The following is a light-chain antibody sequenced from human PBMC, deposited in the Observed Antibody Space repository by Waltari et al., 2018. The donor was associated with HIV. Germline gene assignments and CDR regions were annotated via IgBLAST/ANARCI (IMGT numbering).Light chain of an antibody. CDR2: CAS. CDR1: QSVSSSY. V-gene: IGKV3-20*01. Sequence: EIVLTQSPGTLSLSPGERATLSCRTSQSVSSSYLAWYQQKPGQAPRLLIYCASSRATGIPDRFSGSGSGTDFTLTISRREPEDFAVYYCQQYGSSLSWTFGQGTKVEIK. CDR3: QQYGSSLSWT. J-gene: IGKJ1*01.